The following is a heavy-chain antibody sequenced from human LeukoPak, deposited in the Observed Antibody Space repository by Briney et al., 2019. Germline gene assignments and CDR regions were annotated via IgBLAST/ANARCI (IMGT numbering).Heavy chain of an antibody. J-gene: IGHJ3*02. Sequence: GGSLRLSCAAPGFTFSSYAMHWVRQAPGKGLEWVAVISYDGSNKYYADSVKGRFTISRDNSKNTLYLQMNSLRAEDTAVYYCARVDRKWLSPGAFDIWGQGTMVTVSS. V-gene: IGHV3-30*04. D-gene: IGHD3-22*01. CDR1: GFTFSSYA. CDR2: ISYDGSNK. CDR3: ARVDRKWLSPGAFDI.